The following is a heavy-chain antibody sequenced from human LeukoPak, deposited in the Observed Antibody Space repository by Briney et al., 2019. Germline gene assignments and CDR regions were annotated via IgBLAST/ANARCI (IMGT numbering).Heavy chain of an antibody. CDR1: GGSISSYY. D-gene: IGHD3-22*01. CDR3: ARHYAYRSDSSGYYSVMDAFDI. V-gene: IGHV4-34*01. J-gene: IGHJ3*02. CDR2: INHSGST. Sequence: KPSETLSLTCTVSGGSISSYYWSWIRQPAGKGLEWIGEINHSGSTNYNPSLKSRVTISVDTSKNQFSLKLSSVTAADTAVYYCARHYAYRSDSSGYYSVMDAFDIWGQGTMVTVSS.